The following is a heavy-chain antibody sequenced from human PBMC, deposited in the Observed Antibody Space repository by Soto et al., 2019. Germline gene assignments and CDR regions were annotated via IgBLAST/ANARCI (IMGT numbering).Heavy chain of an antibody. V-gene: IGHV3-21*01. CDR3: ARDQYYYDSSGYYQYFDY. CDR2: ISSSSSYI. CDR1: GFTFSSYS. D-gene: IGHD3-22*01. Sequence: EVQLVESGGGLVKPGGSLRLSCAASGFTFSSYSMNWVRQAPGKGLEWVSSISSSSSYIYYADSVKGRFTISRDNAKNSLYLQMNSLRAEDTAVYYCARDQYYYDSSGYYQYFDYWGQGTLVTVSS. J-gene: IGHJ4*02.